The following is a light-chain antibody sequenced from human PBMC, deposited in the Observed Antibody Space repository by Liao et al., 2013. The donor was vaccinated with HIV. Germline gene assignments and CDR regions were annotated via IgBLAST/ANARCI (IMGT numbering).Light chain of an antibody. J-gene: IGLJ3*02. CDR3: QAWDSSTWV. CDR2: YDS. CDR1: NIGSKS. Sequence: SYELTQPPSVSVAPGKTARITCGGDNIGSKSVHWYHQKAGQAPVLVIYYDSDRPSGIPERFSGSNSGPTATLTISGTQSMDEADYYCQAWDSSTWVFGGGTKLTVL. V-gene: IGLV3-21*01.